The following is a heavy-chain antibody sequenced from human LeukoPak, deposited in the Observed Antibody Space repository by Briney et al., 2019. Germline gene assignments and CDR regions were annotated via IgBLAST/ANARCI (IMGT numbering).Heavy chain of an antibody. CDR1: GDSVSSNSAA. CDR3: ARVWRGAFDY. D-gene: IGHD1-26*01. J-gene: IGHJ4*02. V-gene: IGHV6-1*01. CDR2: PYYRSKWYT. Sequence: SQTLSLTCAISGDSVSSNSAAWNWIRQSPSRGLKWLGRPYYRSKWYTDHAVSVKSRITINQDTSKNPFSLQLISVTPEDTAVYYCARVWRGAFDYWGQGTLVTVSS.